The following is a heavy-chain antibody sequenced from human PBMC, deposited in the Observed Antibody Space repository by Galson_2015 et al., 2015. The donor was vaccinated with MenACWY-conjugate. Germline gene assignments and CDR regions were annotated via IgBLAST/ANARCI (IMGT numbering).Heavy chain of an antibody. D-gene: IGHD2-2*01. Sequence: LRLSFAASGFPFSDYSMNWVRQAPGKGLEWVSFISSSSSYIYYADSVKGRFTVSRDNAKNSLYLQMTSLRAEDTAVYYCARDPGTIIKYHFDHWGQGTLVTVSS. CDR3: ARDPGTIIKYHFDH. V-gene: IGHV3-21*01. J-gene: IGHJ4*02. CDR1: GFPFSDYS. CDR2: ISSSSSYI.